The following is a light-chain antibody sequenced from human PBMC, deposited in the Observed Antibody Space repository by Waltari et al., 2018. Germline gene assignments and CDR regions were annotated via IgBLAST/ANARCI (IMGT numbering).Light chain of an antibody. J-gene: IGKJ4*01. CDR3: QQNYSPRT. Sequence: DLQMTQSPSSLSASVGDRVTITFRTSQSISNYLNRYQQKPAKAPNLLICAASSLQSGVPSRVSSSGSETDFSLTISSLQPEDFATYCCQQNYSPRTFGGGTKVEIK. V-gene: IGKV1-39*01. CDR1: QSISNY. CDR2: AAS.